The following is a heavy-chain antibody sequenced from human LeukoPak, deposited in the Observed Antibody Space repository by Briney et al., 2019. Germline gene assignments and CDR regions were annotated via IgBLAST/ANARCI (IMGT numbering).Heavy chain of an antibody. V-gene: IGHV4-39*07. CDR1: GGSISSSSYY. CDR3: ARSLGILGWFDP. J-gene: IGHJ5*02. CDR2: IYYSGST. D-gene: IGHD7-27*01. Sequence: SETLSLTCTVSGGSISSSSYYWGWIRQPPGKGLEWIGSIYYSGSTYYNPSLKSRVTISVDTSKNQFSLKLSSVTAADTAVYYCARSLGILGWFDPWGQGTLVTVSS.